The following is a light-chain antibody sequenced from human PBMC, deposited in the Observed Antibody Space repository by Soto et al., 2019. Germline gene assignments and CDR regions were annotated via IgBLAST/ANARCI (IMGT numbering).Light chain of an antibody. CDR1: QGIRND. CDR3: QHYNSYSEA. CDR2: GAS. Sequence: IQITQSPSSLSASVGDRVTITCRASQGIRNDLGWYQQKPGKAPKLLIYGASSLQSGVPSRFSGSGSGTEFTLTISSLQPDDFATYYCQHYNSYSEAFGQGTKVDIK. J-gene: IGKJ1*01. V-gene: IGKV1-17*01.